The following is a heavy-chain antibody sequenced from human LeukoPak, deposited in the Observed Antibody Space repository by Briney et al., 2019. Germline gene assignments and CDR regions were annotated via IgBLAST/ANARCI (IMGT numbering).Heavy chain of an antibody. J-gene: IGHJ3*02. Sequence: PGGSLRLSCVASAFSDKSNYMSWVRQAPGKGLEWVSVSYSGGSTYYEDSVKGRFTISRDNAKNSLYLQMNSLRAEDRAVYYCARPRIPDAFDIWGQGTMVTVFS. D-gene: IGHD6-6*01. CDR3: ARPRIPDAFDI. CDR2: SYSGGST. CDR1: AFSDKSNY. V-gene: IGHV3-53*01.